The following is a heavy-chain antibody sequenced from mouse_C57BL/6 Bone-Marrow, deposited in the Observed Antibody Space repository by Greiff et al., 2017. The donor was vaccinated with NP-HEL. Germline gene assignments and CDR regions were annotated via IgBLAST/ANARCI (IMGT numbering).Heavy chain of an antibody. V-gene: IGHV5-9-1*02. J-gene: IGHJ3*01. Sequence: DVHLVESGEGLVKPGGSLKLSCAASGFTFSSYAMSWVRQTPEKRLEWVAYISSGGDYIYYADTVKGRFTISRDNARNTLYLQMSSLKSEDTAMYYCTSLTGAFAYWGQGTLVTVSA. D-gene: IGHD4-1*01. CDR3: TSLTGAFAY. CDR1: GFTFSSYA. CDR2: ISSGGDYI.